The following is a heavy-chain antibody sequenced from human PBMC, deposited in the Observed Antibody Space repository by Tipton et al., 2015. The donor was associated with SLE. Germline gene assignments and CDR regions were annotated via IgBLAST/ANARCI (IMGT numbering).Heavy chain of an antibody. D-gene: IGHD3-10*01. J-gene: IGHJ3*02. V-gene: IGHV3-74*01. CDR1: GFTFSNYW. CDR2: INSDGSNR. Sequence: SLRLSCAASGFTFSNYWMQWVRQAPRKGLMWVSRINSDGSNRGYADSVKGRFTISRDNAKNTLYLQMSSLRAEDTAVYYCARKQWFNAFDIWGQGTMVTVSS. CDR3: ARKQWFNAFDI.